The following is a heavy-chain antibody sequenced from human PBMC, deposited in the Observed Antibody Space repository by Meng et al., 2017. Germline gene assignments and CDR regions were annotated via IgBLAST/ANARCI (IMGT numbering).Heavy chain of an antibody. CDR2: ISGSGGST. CDR1: GFTFSSYA. Sequence: GESLKISCAASGFTFSSYAMSWVRQAPGKGLEWVSAISGSGGSTYYVDSVKGRFTISRDNSKNTLYLQMNSLRAEDTAVYYCAKVNSVYYYDSSGYPVGGYFDYWGQGTLVTVSS. V-gene: IGHV3-23*01. J-gene: IGHJ4*02. CDR3: AKVNSVYYYDSSGYPVGGYFDY. D-gene: IGHD3-22*01.